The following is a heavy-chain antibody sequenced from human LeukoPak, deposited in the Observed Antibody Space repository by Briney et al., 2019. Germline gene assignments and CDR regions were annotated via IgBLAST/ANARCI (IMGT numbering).Heavy chain of an antibody. CDR3: ARCMRSSSWYGFDY. CDR2: IWYDGSNK. V-gene: IGHV3-33*01. Sequence: PGRSLRLSCAASGFTFSSYGMHWVRQAPGKGLEWVAVIWYDGSNKYYADSVKGRFTISRDNSKNTLYLQMNSLRAEDTAVYYCARCMRSSSWYGFDYWGQGTLVTVSS. CDR1: GFTFSSYG. D-gene: IGHD6-13*01. J-gene: IGHJ4*02.